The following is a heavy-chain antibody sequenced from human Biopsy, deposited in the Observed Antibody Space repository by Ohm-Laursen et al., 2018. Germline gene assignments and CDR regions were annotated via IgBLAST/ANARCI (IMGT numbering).Heavy chain of an antibody. V-gene: IGHV4-4*07. D-gene: IGHD3-22*01. CDR1: GGSINSYY. Sequence: SDTLSLTCTVSGGSINSYYWSWMRQPAGKGLEWIGRLFTSGTTNYSPSLNNRVTILVDTSKNQFSLKLNSVTAADTAVYYCGRREVVITHDAFDTWGQGTMVTVSS. J-gene: IGHJ3*02. CDR3: GRREVVITHDAFDT. CDR2: LFTSGTT.